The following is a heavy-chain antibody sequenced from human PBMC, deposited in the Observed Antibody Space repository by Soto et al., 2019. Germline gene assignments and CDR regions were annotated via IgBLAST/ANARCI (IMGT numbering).Heavy chain of an antibody. CDR1: GFTFSTYW. Sequence: EVQLVESGGDLVQPGGSLRLSCAASGFTFSTYWINWARQAPGKGLVWVSRINSDGSRTYYADSVKGRFTISRDNAKNTVFLQMNSLGVEDTAVYFCARGGGGASLADWGQGSLVTVSS. CDR2: INSDGSRT. V-gene: IGHV3-74*01. J-gene: IGHJ4*02. CDR3: ARGGGGASLAD. D-gene: IGHD2-2*01.